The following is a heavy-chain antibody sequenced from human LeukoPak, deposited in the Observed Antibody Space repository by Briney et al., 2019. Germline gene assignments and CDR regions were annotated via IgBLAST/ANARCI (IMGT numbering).Heavy chain of an antibody. CDR1: GFTFSSYS. CDR2: ISSSSSYI. V-gene: IGHV3-21*01. J-gene: IGHJ4*02. Sequence: PGGSLRLSCVASGFTFSSYSMNWVRQAPGKGLEWVSSISSSSSYIYYADSVKGRFTISRDNAKNSLYLQMNSLRAEDTAVYYCAREAGSSGYYFDYWGQGTLVTVSS. D-gene: IGHD3-22*01. CDR3: AREAGSSGYYFDY.